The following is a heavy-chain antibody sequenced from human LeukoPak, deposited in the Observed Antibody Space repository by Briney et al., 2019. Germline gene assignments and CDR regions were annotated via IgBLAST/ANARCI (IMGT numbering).Heavy chain of an antibody. V-gene: IGHV3-20*04. CDR3: ARIDPVGRT. Sequence: GDSLRLSCSASGFIVGEYGMSWVRQPPGKGLQWVSGISRSGATTGYADSVKGRFTISRDNAKNFVYLQMDRLRAEDTALYYCARIDPVGRTWGQGTLVIVSA. CDR2: ISRSGATT. CDR1: GFIVGEYG. J-gene: IGHJ4*02. D-gene: IGHD1-26*01.